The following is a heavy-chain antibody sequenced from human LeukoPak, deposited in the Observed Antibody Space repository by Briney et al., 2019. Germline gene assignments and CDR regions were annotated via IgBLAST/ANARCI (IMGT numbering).Heavy chain of an antibody. D-gene: IGHD2-2*01. Sequence: SVKVSCKASGGTFRSYAISWVRQAPGQGLEWMGRIIPIFGIANYAQKFQGRVTITADKSTSTAYMELSSLRSEDTAVYYCARQCSSTSCYFEFDPWGQGTLVTVSS. V-gene: IGHV1-69*04. CDR2: IIPIFGIA. CDR1: GGTFRSYA. CDR3: ARQCSSTSCYFEFDP. J-gene: IGHJ5*02.